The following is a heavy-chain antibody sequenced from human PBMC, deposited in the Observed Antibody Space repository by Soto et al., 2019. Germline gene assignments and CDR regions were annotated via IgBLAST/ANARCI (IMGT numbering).Heavy chain of an antibody. D-gene: IGHD3-16*01. V-gene: IGHV4-4*09. CDR1: GDSVRNQY. J-gene: IGHJ6*04. CDR2: IYRSGST. CDR3: ARTLDYGQMDV. Sequence: QVQMQESGPGLVKPSETLSLTCTVSGDSVRNQYWSWIRRPPGRGLEWIGYIYRSGSTKYNPSLKRRLTSSVDTSKNQFSLKLSSVTAADTAVYYCARTLDYGQMDVWGKGPTVTVSS.